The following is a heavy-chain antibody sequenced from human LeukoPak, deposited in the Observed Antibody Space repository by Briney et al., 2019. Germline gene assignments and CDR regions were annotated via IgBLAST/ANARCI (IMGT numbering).Heavy chain of an antibody. CDR1: GGSISSYY. CDR2: ISDTGNT. Sequence: TSETLSLTCTVSGGSISSYYWSWIRQPPGKGLEWIGYISDTGNTNYNPSLKSRVTMSVDTSKDQFFLKLSSVTAADTAVYSCARGVTMVQGYYYYMDVWGKGTTVTVSS. CDR3: ARGVTMVQGYYYYMDV. D-gene: IGHD3-10*01. J-gene: IGHJ6*03. V-gene: IGHV4-59*01.